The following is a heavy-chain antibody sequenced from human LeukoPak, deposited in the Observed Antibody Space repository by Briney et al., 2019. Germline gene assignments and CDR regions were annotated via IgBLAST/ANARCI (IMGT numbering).Heavy chain of an antibody. CDR2: IYHRGST. J-gene: IGHJ4*02. D-gene: IGHD6-13*01. CDR3: ASSIAAAGTDY. Sequence: PSETLSLTCTVSGGSISSYYWSWIRQPPGKGLEWIGYIYHRGSTKYNPSLKSRVTISVDTSKNQLSLRLNSVTAADTAVYYCASSIAAAGTDYWGQGTLVTVSS. V-gene: IGHV4-59*01. CDR1: GGSISSYY.